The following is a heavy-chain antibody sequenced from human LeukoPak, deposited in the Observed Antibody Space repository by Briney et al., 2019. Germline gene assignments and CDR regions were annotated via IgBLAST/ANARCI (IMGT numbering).Heavy chain of an antibody. CDR1: GYTFTSYD. CDR2: MSPNSGNT. V-gene: IGHV1-8*01. CDR3: ARGHGVWYYFDSSGSVFDY. J-gene: IGHJ4*02. D-gene: IGHD3-22*01. Sequence: ASVKVSCKASGYTFTSYDINWVRQATGQGLEWMGWMSPNSGNTGYAQKFQGRVTMTRNTSISTAYMELSSLRSEDTAVYYCARGHGVWYYFDSSGSVFDYWGQGTLVTVSS.